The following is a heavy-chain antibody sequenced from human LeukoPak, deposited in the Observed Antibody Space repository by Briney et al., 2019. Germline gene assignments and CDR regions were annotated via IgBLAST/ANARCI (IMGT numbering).Heavy chain of an antibody. Sequence: PGGSLRLSCTASGFIFSTSWMTWVRQAPGKGLEGVAYINLDGSEKYYVDSVKGRFTISRDNAKNSLYLQMNSLRAEDTAVYYCARGITSGPRRYDVRNFDYWGQGTPVTVSS. J-gene: IGHJ4*02. CDR2: INLDGSEK. V-gene: IGHV3-7*01. CDR3: ARGITSGPRRYDVRNFDY. D-gene: IGHD5-12*01. CDR1: GFIFSTSW.